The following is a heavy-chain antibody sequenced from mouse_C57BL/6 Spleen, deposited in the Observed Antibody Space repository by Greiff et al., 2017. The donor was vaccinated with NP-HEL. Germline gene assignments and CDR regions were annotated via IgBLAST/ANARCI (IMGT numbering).Heavy chain of an antibody. CDR3: ARRVEIAWFAY. J-gene: IGHJ3*01. V-gene: IGHV5-17*01. Sequence: EVMLVESGGGLVKPGGSLKLSCAASGFTFSDYGMHWVRQAPEKGLEWVAYISSGSSTIYYADTVKGRFTISRDNAKNTLFLQMTSLRSEDTAMYYCARRVEIAWFAYWGQGTLVTVSA. CDR1: GFTFSDYG. D-gene: IGHD1-1*02. CDR2: ISSGSSTI.